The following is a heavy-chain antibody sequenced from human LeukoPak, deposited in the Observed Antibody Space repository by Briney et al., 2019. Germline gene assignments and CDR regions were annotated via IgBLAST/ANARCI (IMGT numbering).Heavy chain of an antibody. CDR3: ARGRTTMVRGVDYDY. V-gene: IGHV1-46*01. J-gene: IGHJ4*02. Sequence: ASVKVSCKASGYTFTSYYMHWVRQAPGQGLEWMGIINPSGGSTSYAQKFQGRVTMTRDTSTSTVYMELSSLRSEDTAMYYCARGRTTMVRGVDYDYWGQGTLVTVSS. CDR2: INPSGGST. D-gene: IGHD3-10*01. CDR1: GYTFTSYY.